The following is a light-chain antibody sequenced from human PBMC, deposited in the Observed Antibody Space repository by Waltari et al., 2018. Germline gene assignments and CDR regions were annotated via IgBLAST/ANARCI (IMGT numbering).Light chain of an antibody. J-gene: IGLJ7*01. CDR2: ENT. CDR3: GTWDSSLSGAV. Sequence: QSVLTQPPSVSAAPGQRVTISCPGGHSNLGNNYGSLYRQFPGTDPKLLIYENTERPSGIPGRCSGSKSGTSATLDITGLQAGDEADYYCGTWDSSLSGAVFGGGTHLTVL. V-gene: IGLV1-51*02. CDR1: HSNLGNNY.